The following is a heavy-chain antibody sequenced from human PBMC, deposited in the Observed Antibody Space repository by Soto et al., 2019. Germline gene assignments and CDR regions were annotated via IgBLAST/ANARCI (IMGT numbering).Heavy chain of an antibody. CDR1: GFTFSSYA. CDR2: VSYDGSNK. D-gene: IGHD2-15*01. CDR3: ARDPNGGNWQTGYFDY. V-gene: IGHV3-30-3*01. J-gene: IGHJ4*02. Sequence: GSLRLAGSASGFTFSSYAMHWVRQAAGKGLEWVAVVSYDGSNKYYADSVKVRFTISRDNSKNTLYLQMNSLRAEDTAVYYCARDPNGGNWQTGYFDYWGQGTLVTVSS.